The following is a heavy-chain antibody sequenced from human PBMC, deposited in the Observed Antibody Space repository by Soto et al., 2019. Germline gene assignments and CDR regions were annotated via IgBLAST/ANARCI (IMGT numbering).Heavy chain of an antibody. D-gene: IGHD6-19*01. CDR1: GGSISSYY. CDR2: IYYSGST. Sequence: QVQLQESAPGLVKPSETLSLTCTVSGGSISSYYWSWIRQPPGKGLEWIGWIYYSGSTNYNPSLKSRVTISVDTSKNQFSLKLSSVTAADTAVYYCARMPREWLQYYFDYWGQGTLGTVPS. CDR3: ARMPREWLQYYFDY. J-gene: IGHJ4*02. V-gene: IGHV4-59*01.